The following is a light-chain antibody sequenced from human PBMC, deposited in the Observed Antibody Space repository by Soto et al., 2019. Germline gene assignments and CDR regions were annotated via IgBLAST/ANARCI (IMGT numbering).Light chain of an antibody. CDR2: GAS. CDR1: QSVSNTY. V-gene: IGKV3D-20*02. CDR3: QQRSNWLWT. Sequence: EVVLTQSPGTLSLSPGERATLSCRASQSVSNTYVAWYQHIPGQTPRLLIYGASNRATGIPDRFSGSGSGTDFTLIISSLEPEDFAVYYCQQRSNWLWTFGQGTKVDIK. J-gene: IGKJ1*01.